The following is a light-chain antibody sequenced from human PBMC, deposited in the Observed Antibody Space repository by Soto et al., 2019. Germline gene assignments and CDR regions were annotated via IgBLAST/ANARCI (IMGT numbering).Light chain of an antibody. V-gene: IGLV2-23*01. CDR1: SSDFGGYNV. J-gene: IGLJ3*02. CDR2: EGN. CDR3: CSYADTSTYWVV. Sequence: QSALTQPASVSGSPGQSITISCSGTSSDFGGYNVVSWYQQHPGKAPKLIIYEGNKRPSGVSNRFSGSKSGNAASLTISGLQTEDEADYYCCSYADTSTYWVVFGGGTKLTVL.